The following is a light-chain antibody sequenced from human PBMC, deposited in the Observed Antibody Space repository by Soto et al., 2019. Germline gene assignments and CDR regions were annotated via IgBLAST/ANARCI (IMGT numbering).Light chain of an antibody. Sequence: DIVMTQSPLFLPVTPGEPASISCRSSQSLLHSNGFKYLDWYLQRPGQSPQLLVYLGSNRASGDPARFSGSGSGTDFTLKISRVEAEDVGVYYCMQALQTPYTFGQGTKLEIK. J-gene: IGKJ2*01. V-gene: IGKV2-28*01. CDR1: QSLLHSNGFKY. CDR3: MQALQTPYT. CDR2: LGS.